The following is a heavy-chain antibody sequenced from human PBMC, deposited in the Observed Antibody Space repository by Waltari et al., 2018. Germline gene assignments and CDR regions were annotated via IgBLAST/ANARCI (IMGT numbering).Heavy chain of an antibody. Sequence: QVQLVESGGGVVPPGRSLRLSCAASGFPFISYGLHWVRHAPGTGLGWVAVIWSDGSNKYNADSVKGRFTISRDNSKNTLYLQMNSLRAEDTAVYYCARAFSPYCSGGSCYSEYFQHWGQGTLVTVSS. D-gene: IGHD2-15*01. CDR3: ARAFSPYCSGGSCYSEYFQH. J-gene: IGHJ1*01. V-gene: IGHV3-33*08. CDR1: GFPFISYG. CDR2: IWSDGSNK.